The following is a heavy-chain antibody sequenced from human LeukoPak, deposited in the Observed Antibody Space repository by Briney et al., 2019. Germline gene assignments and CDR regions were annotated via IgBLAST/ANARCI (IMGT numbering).Heavy chain of an antibody. D-gene: IGHD6-6*01. CDR1: GGTFSSYA. Sequence: ASVKVSCKASGGTFSSYAISWVRQAPGQGLEWMGRIIPIFGTAIYAQKFQGRVTITTDESTSTAYMELSSLRSEDTAVYYCARDRGSSSSWHCYYYMDVWGKGTTVTVSS. J-gene: IGHJ6*03. CDR2: IIPIFGTA. V-gene: IGHV1-69*05. CDR3: ARDRGSSSSWHCYYYMDV.